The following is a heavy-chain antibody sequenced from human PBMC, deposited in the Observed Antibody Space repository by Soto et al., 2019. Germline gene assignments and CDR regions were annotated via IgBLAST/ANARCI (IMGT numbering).Heavy chain of an antibody. CDR3: ARGSVVRGVISRILGVGYYYYYGMDV. CDR2: MNPNSGNT. Sequence: EASVKVSCKASGYTFTSYDINWVRQATGQGLEWMGWMNPNSGNTGYAQKFQGRVTMTRNTSISTAYMELSSLRSEDTAVYYCARGSVVRGVISRILGVGYYYYYGMDVWGQGTTVTVSS. CDR1: GYTFTSYD. J-gene: IGHJ6*02. D-gene: IGHD3-10*01. V-gene: IGHV1-8*01.